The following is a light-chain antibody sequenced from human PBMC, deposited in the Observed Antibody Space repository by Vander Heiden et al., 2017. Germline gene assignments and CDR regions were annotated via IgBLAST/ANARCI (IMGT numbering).Light chain of an antibody. CDR2: GAS. V-gene: IGKV3-15*01. CDR3: QQDNDWPLT. J-gene: IGKJ4*01. CDR1: QGVSSN. Sequence: EIVMTQSPATLSVSPGERATLSCRASQGVSSNLAWYQQRPGQAPRLLIYGASTRASDIPARFNGSGSWTEFTLTISSLQSEDFALYYCQQDNDWPLTFGGGTKVEIK.